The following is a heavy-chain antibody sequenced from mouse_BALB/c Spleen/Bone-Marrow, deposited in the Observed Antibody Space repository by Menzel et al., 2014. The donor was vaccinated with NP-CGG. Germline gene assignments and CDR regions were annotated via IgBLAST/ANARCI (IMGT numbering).Heavy chain of an antibody. CDR3: ARDGNFAIGY. D-gene: IGHD2-1*01. J-gene: IGHJ4*01. Sequence: EVQRVEAGGGLVKPGGSLKISCAVSGFTFSDYYMHWVRQNPKKRMEWVATINDGGSYTYYSDSVKGRFTISRDNAKNNLYLQMSSLKSEDTAMYYCARDGNFAIGYWGQGTSVTVSS. V-gene: IGHV5-4*02. CDR2: INDGGSYT. CDR1: GFTFSDYY.